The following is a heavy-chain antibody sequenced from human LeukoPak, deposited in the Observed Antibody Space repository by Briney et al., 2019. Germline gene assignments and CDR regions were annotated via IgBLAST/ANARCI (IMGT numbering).Heavy chain of an antibody. Sequence: AGGSLRLSCAASGFTFSSYAMSWVRQAPGKGLEWVSAISGSGGSTYYADSVKGRFTISRDNSKNTLYLQMNSLRAEDTAVYYCAKSNQIKWELLPYYFDYWGQGTLVTVSS. CDR1: GFTFSSYA. CDR2: ISGSGGST. CDR3: AKSNQIKWELLPYYFDY. V-gene: IGHV3-23*01. J-gene: IGHJ4*02. D-gene: IGHD1-26*01.